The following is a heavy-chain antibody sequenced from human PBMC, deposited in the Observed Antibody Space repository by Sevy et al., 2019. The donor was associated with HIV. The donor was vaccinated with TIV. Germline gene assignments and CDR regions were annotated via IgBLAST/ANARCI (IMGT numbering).Heavy chain of an antibody. J-gene: IGHJ4*02. D-gene: IGHD3-22*01. Sequence: ASVKVSCKVSGYTLTQLSMHWVRQVPGKGLEWMGSFDPEDDETIYAQKFQGRVTMTEEKSTDTAYMELSSLRSEDTAVYYCATTKDYYENSGDPFDYWGQGTLVTVSS. V-gene: IGHV1-24*01. CDR2: FDPEDDET. CDR1: GYTLTQLS. CDR3: ATTKDYYENSGDPFDY.